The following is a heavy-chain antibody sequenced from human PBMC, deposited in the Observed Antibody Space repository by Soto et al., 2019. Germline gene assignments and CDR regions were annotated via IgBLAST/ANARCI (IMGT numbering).Heavy chain of an antibody. V-gene: IGHV4-4*07. CDR2: IDNSGST. Sequence: KPSETLSLTCTVSGGSISNYFCNWIRQPAGKGLEWIGRIDNSGSTNYNPSLKSRITMSADTSRNQFSLKLNSVTAADTAVYYCARGGQDFWSGPFDYGGQGALVTVSS. J-gene: IGHJ4*02. D-gene: IGHD3-3*01. CDR3: ARGGQDFWSGPFDY. CDR1: GGSISNYF.